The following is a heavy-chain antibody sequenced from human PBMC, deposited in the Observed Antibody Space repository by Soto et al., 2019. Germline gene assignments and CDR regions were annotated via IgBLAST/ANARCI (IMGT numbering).Heavy chain of an antibody. D-gene: IGHD6-13*01. J-gene: IGHJ5*02. CDR2: ISWNSGSI. CDR3: AKVAADNWFDP. CDR1: GFTFDDYA. V-gene: IGHV3-9*01. Sequence: PGGSLRLSCAASGFTFDDYAMHWVRQAPGKGLEWVSGISWNSGSIGYADSVKGRFTISRDNAKNSLYLQMNSLRAEDTALYYCAKVAADNWFDPWGQGTLVTVSS.